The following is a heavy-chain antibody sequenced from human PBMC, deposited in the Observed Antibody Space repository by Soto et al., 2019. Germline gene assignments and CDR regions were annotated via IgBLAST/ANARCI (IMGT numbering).Heavy chain of an antibody. V-gene: IGHV1-2*02. J-gene: IGHJ4*02. CDR3: ARSGSFITPRPDY. CDR2: INPNNGDT. Sequence: QVQLVQSGAEVKKPGASVRVSCKASGYTFTDYYMHWVRQAPGQGLECMGWINPNNGDTNYAQKFQGRVTMTRDTSSSTAYLEVSRLRSDDTALYYCARSGSFITPRPDYWGQGTLVTVSS. D-gene: IGHD3-10*01. CDR1: GYTFTDYY.